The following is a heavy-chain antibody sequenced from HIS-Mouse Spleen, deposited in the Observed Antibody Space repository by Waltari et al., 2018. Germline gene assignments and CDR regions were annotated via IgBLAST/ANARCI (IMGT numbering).Heavy chain of an antibody. D-gene: IGHD6-13*01. CDR1: GGPISSSSYY. Sequence: QLQLQESGPGLVKPSETLSLTCTVSGGPISSSSYYWGWLRQPPGKGLEWIGSIYYCGATCYTPSLNCRVTRSVDTSKNQFSLKLGFGTAADTAVYCCARESPYSGGWYDWYFDLWGRGTLVTVSS. CDR2: IYYCGAT. V-gene: IGHV4-39*07. J-gene: IGHJ2*01. CDR3: ARESPYSGGWYDWYFDL.